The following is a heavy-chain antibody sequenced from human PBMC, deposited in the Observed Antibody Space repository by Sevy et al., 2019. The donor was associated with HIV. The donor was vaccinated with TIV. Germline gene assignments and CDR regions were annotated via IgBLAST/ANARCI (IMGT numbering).Heavy chain of an antibody. V-gene: IGHV4-34*01. D-gene: IGHD2-2*01. J-gene: IGHJ5*02. CDR1: DGSFSGYY. CDR3: ARSPPVVVVPGAPSWFDP. Sequence: SETLSLTCAVHDGSFSGYYWNWIRQLPGKGLEWIGEINGSGITYYNPSLKSRVTISVDTSTKQFSLKLNSVTAADTAVYFCARSPPVVVVPGAPSWFDPWGQGTLVTVSS. CDR2: INGSGIT.